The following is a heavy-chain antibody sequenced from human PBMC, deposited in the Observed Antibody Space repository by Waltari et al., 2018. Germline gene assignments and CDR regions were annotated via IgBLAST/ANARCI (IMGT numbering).Heavy chain of an antibody. CDR1: GDSMSSTDW. J-gene: IGHJ4*02. V-gene: IGHV4-4*02. Sequence: QLRLRESGPGLVKPSGTLSLTCAVSGDSMSSTDWVSLVRQSPRKGLEWIGQVQRSGRTNYNPSFASRVTISVDASTNQFSLKVTSATAADTAVYFCARDRGRGIYLDSWGQGTLVTVSP. CDR3: ARDRGRGIYLDS. D-gene: IGHD2-15*01. CDR2: VQRSGRT.